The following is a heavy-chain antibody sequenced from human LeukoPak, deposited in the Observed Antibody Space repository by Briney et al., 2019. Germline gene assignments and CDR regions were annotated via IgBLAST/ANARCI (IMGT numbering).Heavy chain of an antibody. CDR2: INAGNGNT. V-gene: IGHV1-3*01. D-gene: IGHD6-13*01. CDR3: ARKAAGLYFDY. J-gene: IGHJ4*02. CDR1: GYTFTSYA. Sequence: VASVKVSCTASGYTFTSYAMHWVRQAPGQRLEWRGWINAGNGNTKYSQKFQGRVTITRDTSASTAYMELSSLRSEDTAVYYCARKAAGLYFDYWGQGTLVTVSS.